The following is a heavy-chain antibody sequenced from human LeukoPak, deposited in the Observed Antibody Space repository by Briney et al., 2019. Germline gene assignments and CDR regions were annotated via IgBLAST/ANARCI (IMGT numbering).Heavy chain of an antibody. V-gene: IGHV4-4*07. D-gene: IGHD1-20*01. CDR2: IYTSGST. CDR3: ARDTYNWNVDTFDP. J-gene: IGHJ5*02. CDR1: GGSISSYY. Sequence: SETLSLTCTVSGGSISSYYWSWIRQPAGKGLEWIGRIYTSGSTNYNPSLKSRVTMSVDTSKNQFSLKLSSVTAADTAVYYCARDTYNWNVDTFDPWGQGTLVTVSS.